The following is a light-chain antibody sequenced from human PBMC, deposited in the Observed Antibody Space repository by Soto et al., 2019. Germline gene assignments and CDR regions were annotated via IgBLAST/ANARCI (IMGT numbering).Light chain of an antibody. CDR3: QQSLSTPT. CDR1: QSVSNY. Sequence: DIQMTQSPSSLSASVGDRVTITCRTSQSVSNYLNWYQQKSGEAPKLLIYAASTLQTGVPSRFGGSGSGTDFTLTISSLQPEDFATYYCQQSLSTPTFGGGTKVEI. J-gene: IGKJ4*01. V-gene: IGKV1-39*01. CDR2: AAS.